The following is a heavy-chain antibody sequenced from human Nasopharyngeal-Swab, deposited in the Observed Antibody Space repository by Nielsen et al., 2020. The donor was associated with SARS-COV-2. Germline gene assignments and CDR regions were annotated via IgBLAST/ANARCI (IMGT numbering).Heavy chain of an antibody. Sequence: GESLKISCAASGFTVSSNYMSWVRQAPGKGLEWVSVIYSGGSTYYADSAKGRFTISRDNSKNTLYLQMNSLRAEDTAVYYCAGSSSWYTTRNDYWGQGTLVTVSS. V-gene: IGHV3-53*01. J-gene: IGHJ4*02. D-gene: IGHD6-13*01. CDR2: IYSGGST. CDR3: AGSSSWYTTRNDY. CDR1: GFTVSSNY.